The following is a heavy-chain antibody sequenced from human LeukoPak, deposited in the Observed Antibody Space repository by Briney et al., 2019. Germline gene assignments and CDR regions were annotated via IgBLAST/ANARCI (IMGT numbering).Heavy chain of an antibody. J-gene: IGHJ6*02. CDR3: ASELRFLEWLLRDYYGMDV. CDR2: ISYDGSNK. D-gene: IGHD3-3*01. Sequence: GGSLRLSCAASGFTFSNAWMSWVRQAPGKGLEWVAVISYDGSNKYYADYVKGRFTISRDNSKNTLYLQMNSLRAKDTAVYYCASELRFLEWLLRDYYGMDVWGQGTTVTVSS. V-gene: IGHV3-30-3*01. CDR1: GFTFSNAW.